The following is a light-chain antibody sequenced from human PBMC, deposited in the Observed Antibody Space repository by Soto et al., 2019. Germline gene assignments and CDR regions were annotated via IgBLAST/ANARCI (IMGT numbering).Light chain of an antibody. Sequence: QSALTQPASVSGSPGQSITISCTGTSSDVGAYNYVSWYQHHPGKAPKVMIYGVSNRPSGVSNRFSGSKSGNTASLTISGPQAEDEADYYCSSLASSSTPWVFGGGTKLTVL. CDR2: GVS. CDR1: SSDVGAYNY. J-gene: IGLJ3*02. CDR3: SSLASSSTPWV. V-gene: IGLV2-14*01.